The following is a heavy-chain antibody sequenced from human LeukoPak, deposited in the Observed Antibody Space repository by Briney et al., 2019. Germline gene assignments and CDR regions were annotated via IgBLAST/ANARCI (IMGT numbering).Heavy chain of an antibody. CDR1: GYTFSTYG. CDR2: ISPYNGNT. V-gene: IGHV1-18*01. CDR3: ARDRISMIPKDAFDI. J-gene: IGHJ3*02. Sequence: ASVKVSCKASGYTFSTYGISWVRQAPGQGLEWMGWISPYNGNTFYAQKLQDRVTMTTDTSTTTAYMELRSLRSDDTAMYYCARDRISMIPKDAFDIWGQGTMVTVSS. D-gene: IGHD3-22*01.